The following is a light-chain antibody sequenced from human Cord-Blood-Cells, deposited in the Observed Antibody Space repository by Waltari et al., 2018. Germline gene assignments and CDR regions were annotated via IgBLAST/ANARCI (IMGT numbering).Light chain of an antibody. Sequence: QSVLTQPPSVSGAPGQRVTISCTGSSSNIGAGYDVHWYQQLPGTAPKLHIYGNSHRPSGVPDRFSGSKSGTSASLAITGLQAEDEADYYCQSYDSSLSGYVFGTGTKVTVL. CDR2: GNS. J-gene: IGLJ1*01. CDR3: QSYDSSLSGYV. CDR1: SSNIGAGYD. V-gene: IGLV1-40*01.